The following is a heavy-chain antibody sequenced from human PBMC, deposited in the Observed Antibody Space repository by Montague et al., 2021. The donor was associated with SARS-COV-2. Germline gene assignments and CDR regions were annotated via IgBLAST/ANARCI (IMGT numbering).Heavy chain of an antibody. CDR2: ST. D-gene: IGHD3-10*01. J-gene: IGHJ4*02. CDR3: AREGGGSGSYYYSFDY. V-gene: IGHV4-59*01. Sequence: STNYNPSLKSRVTISVDTSKNQFSLKLSSVPAADTAVYYCAREGGGSGSYYYSFDYWGQGTLVTVSS.